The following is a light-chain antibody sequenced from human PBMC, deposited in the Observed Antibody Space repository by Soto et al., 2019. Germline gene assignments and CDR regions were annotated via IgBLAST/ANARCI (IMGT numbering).Light chain of an antibody. V-gene: IGKV1-9*01. Sequence: IQLTQSPSSLSASVGDRVTITCRASQGISSYLAWYQQKPGKAPKLLIYAASTLQSGVPSRFSVSGSGTDFTLTISSLQPEDFATYYCQQLNSYLWTFGQGTKVEIK. CDR3: QQLNSYLWT. CDR2: AAS. CDR1: QGISSY. J-gene: IGKJ1*01.